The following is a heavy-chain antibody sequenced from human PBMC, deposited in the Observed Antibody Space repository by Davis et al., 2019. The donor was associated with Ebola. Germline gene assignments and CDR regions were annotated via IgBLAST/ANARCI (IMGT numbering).Heavy chain of an antibody. J-gene: IGHJ3*02. CDR1: GFTFSSYS. CDR3: AREMATTNDAFDI. Sequence: GGSLRLSCAASGFTFSSYSMNWVRQAPGKGLEWVSSISGSGDSTYYADSVKGRFTISRDNSKNTLYLQMNSLRAEDTAVYYCAREMATTNDAFDIWGQGTMVSVSS. V-gene: IGHV3-23*01. D-gene: IGHD5-24*01. CDR2: ISGSGDST.